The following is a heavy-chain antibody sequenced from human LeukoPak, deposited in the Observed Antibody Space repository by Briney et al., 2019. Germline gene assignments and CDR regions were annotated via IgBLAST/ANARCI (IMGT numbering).Heavy chain of an antibody. Sequence: ASVKLSCKASGYTFTSYGISWVRQAPGQGLEWMGWISAYNGNTNYAQKLQGKVTMTTDTSTSTAYMELRSLRSDDTAVYYCARIREGYYYMDVWGKGTTVTVSS. CDR3: ARIREGYYYMDV. V-gene: IGHV1-18*01. CDR2: ISAYNGNT. CDR1: GYTFTSYG. J-gene: IGHJ6*03.